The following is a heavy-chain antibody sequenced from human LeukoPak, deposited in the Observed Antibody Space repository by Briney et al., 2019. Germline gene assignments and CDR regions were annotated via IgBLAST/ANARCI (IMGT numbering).Heavy chain of an antibody. J-gene: IGHJ4*02. D-gene: IGHD6-13*01. V-gene: IGHV4-59*01. Sequence: SETLSLTCTVPGGSISSYYWSWIRQPPGKGLEWIGYIYYSGSTNYNPSLKSRVTISVDTSKNQFSLKLSSVTAADTAVYYCARVGSSSWYNFDYWGQGTLVTVSS. CDR3: ARVGSSSWYNFDY. CDR2: IYYSGST. CDR1: GGSISSYY.